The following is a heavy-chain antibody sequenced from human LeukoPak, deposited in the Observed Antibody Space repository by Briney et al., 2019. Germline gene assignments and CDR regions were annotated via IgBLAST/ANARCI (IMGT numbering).Heavy chain of an antibody. V-gene: IGHV4-31*03. CDR3: ARVYYGSGSYYREDY. D-gene: IGHD3-10*01. Sequence: SETLSLTCTVSGGSINSGGYYWSWIRQHPGKGLEWIGYIYYSGSTYYNPSLKSRVTISVDTSKNQFSLKLSSVTAADTAVYYCARVYYGSGSYYREDYWGQGTLVTVSS. CDR2: IYYSGST. J-gene: IGHJ4*02. CDR1: GGSINSGGYY.